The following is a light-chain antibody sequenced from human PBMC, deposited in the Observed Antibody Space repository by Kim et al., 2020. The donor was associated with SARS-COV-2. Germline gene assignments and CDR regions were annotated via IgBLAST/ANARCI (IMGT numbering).Light chain of an antibody. CDR3: QVWDSSNDHPVV. CDR2: YDS. J-gene: IGLJ2*01. CDR1: NIGSKS. Sequence: SYELTQPPSVSVAPGKTARITCGGNNIGSKSVHWYQQKPGQAPVLVIYYDSDRPSGIPERFSGSNSGNTATLTISRVEAGDEADYYCQVWDSSNDHPVVFGGGTQLTVL. V-gene: IGLV3-21*04.